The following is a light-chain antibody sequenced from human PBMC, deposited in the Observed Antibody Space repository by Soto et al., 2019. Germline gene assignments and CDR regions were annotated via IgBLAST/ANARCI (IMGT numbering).Light chain of an antibody. CDR1: QSISSW. V-gene: IGKV1-5*03. Sequence: DIQMTQSPSTLSASVGDRVTITCRASQSISSWLAWYPQKPGKAPKLLIYKASSLESGVPSRLSGRGSGTEFTLTITSLQPDDFATYYCQQYNNYWTFGQGTKVETK. J-gene: IGKJ1*01. CDR2: KAS. CDR3: QQYNNYWT.